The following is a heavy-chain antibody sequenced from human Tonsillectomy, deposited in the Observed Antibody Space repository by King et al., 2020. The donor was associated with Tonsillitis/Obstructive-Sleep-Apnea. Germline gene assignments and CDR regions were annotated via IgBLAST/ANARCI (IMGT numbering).Heavy chain of an antibody. CDR1: GFTVSSNY. V-gene: IGHV3-66*01. CDR2: IYSGGST. Sequence: VQLVESVGGLVQPGGSLRLSCAASGFTVSSNYMSWVRQAPGKGLEWVSVIYSGGSTYYADPVKGRFTISRDNSKNTLYLQMNSLRAEDTAVYYCERSIKIFGVVTGDYWGQGTLVTVSS. D-gene: IGHD3-3*01. CDR3: ERSIKIFGVVTGDY. J-gene: IGHJ4*02.